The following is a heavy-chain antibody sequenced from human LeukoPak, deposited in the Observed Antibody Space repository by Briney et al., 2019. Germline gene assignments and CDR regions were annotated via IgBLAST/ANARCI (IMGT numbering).Heavy chain of an antibody. V-gene: IGHV3-53*01. CDR3: ARNLGATGPHDAFDI. D-gene: IGHD1-26*01. CDR2: IYSGSNI. CDR1: GFAVSSNY. J-gene: IGHJ3*02. Sequence: PGGSLRLSCAASGFAVSSNYMSWVRQVPGKGLEWVSVIYSGSNIHYTESVKGRFTISRDNSRNTLYLQMNSLRVEDTAVYYCARNLGATGPHDAFDIWGQGTMVTVSS.